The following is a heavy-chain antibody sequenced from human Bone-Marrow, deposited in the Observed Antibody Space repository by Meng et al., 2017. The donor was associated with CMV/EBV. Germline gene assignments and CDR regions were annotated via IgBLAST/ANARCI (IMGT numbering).Heavy chain of an antibody. J-gene: IGHJ4*02. V-gene: IGHV3-30*04. CDR2: TSYDGNNE. CDR1: GFSLNTYP. CDR3: ARWRGSTSLDY. Sequence: SLKISCAASGFSLNTYPMHWVRQAPGRGLEWVALTSYDGNNEYYADSVKGRFTISRDNSENSLFLQMNSLRAEDTAVYYCARWRGSTSLDYWGQGTLVTVSS. D-gene: IGHD2-2*01.